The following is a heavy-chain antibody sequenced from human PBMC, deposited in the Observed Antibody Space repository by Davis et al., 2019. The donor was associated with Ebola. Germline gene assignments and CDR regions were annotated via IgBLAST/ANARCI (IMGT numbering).Heavy chain of an antibody. J-gene: IGHJ5*02. V-gene: IGHV3-7*03. CDR3: ATDARAGFDP. D-gene: IGHD6-19*01. CDR2: VNQDGSQT. Sequence: PGGSLRLSCKASGFSFRIYWMSWVRQAPGRGLEWVATVNQDGSQTYYVASVKGRFTMSRDDAKNSLYLQMNNLRVDDTAVYYCATDARAGFDPWGQGTLVTVSS. CDR1: GFSFRIYW.